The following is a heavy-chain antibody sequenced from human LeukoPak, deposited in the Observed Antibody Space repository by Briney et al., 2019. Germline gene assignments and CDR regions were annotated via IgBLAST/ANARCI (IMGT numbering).Heavy chain of an antibody. CDR1: GYTLTELS. Sequence: GASVKVSCKVSGYTLTELSMHWVRQAPGKGLEWMGGFDPEDGETIYAQKFQGRVTMTEDTSTDTAYMELSSLRSEDTAVYYCARAGRLWSAQDYYYMDVWGKGTTVTVSS. J-gene: IGHJ6*03. D-gene: IGHD3-3*01. CDR2: FDPEDGET. CDR3: ARAGRLWSAQDYYYMDV. V-gene: IGHV1-24*01.